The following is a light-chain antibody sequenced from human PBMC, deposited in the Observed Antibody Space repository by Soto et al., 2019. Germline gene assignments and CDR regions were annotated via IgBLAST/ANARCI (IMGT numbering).Light chain of an antibody. CDR3: SSYTSSSTLV. Sequence: QSALTQPASVSGSPGQSITISCTGTSSDVGGYKYVAWYQQHPGKAPKLIIYEVSNRPSGVSNRFSGSKSGNTASLTISGLQDEDEADYYCSSYTSSSTLVFGGGTKLTVL. J-gene: IGLJ2*01. CDR1: SSDVGGYKY. V-gene: IGLV2-14*01. CDR2: EVS.